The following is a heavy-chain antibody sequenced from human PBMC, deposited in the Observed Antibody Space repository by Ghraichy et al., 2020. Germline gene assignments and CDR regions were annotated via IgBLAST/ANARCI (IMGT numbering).Heavy chain of an antibody. CDR3: AKDQEFWYFDL. D-gene: IGHD2/OR15-2a*01. J-gene: IGHJ2*01. CDR2: ISGSGGST. CDR1: GFTFSSYA. V-gene: IGHV3-23*01. Sequence: LSLTCAASGFTFSSYAMSWVRQAPGKGLEWVSAISGSGGSTYYADSVKGRFTISRDNSKNTLYLQMNSLRAEDTAVYYCAKDQEFWYFDLWGRGTLVAVSS.